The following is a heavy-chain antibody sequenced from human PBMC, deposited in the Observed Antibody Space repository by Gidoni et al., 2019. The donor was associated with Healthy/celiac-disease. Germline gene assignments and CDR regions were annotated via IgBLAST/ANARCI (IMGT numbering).Heavy chain of an antibody. CDR2: INPNSGGT. V-gene: IGHV1-2*04. D-gene: IGHD3-9*01. Sequence: QVQLVQSGAAAKQPGASVKVSCKASGYICTGYHLHWVRQVPGQGREWMGWINPNSGGTNYAQKFQGWVTMTRDASSSTAYMELSRLRSDDTAVYYCARGPQVYYDILTGQTAYGMDVWGQGTTVTVSS. J-gene: IGHJ6*02. CDR1: GYICTGYH. CDR3: ARGPQVYYDILTGQTAYGMDV.